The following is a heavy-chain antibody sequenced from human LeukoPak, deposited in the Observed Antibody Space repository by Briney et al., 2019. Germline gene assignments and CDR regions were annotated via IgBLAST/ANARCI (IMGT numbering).Heavy chain of an antibody. Sequence: SETLSLTCTVSGGSISSSSYYWGWIRQPPGRGLEWIGSIYYSGSTYYKPSLKSRVTISEDTSKTQFSLNLSSVPAADPAVYYCAHSNGRSGASCYGTCSAFDIWGQGTMVTVSS. J-gene: IGHJ3*02. CDR2: IYYSGST. CDR3: AHSNGRSGASCYGTCSAFDI. D-gene: IGHD2-15*01. CDR1: GGSISSSSYY. V-gene: IGHV4-39*01.